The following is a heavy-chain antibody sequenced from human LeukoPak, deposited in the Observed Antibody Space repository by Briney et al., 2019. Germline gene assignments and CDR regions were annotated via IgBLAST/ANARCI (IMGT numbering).Heavy chain of an antibody. Sequence: SETLSLTCTVSGGSISSGSYYWSWLRQPAGKGLEWIGRIYTSGSTKYNPSLEIRVTISIDTSKNQFSLKLSSVTAADTAVYYCARWGCSGGSCYSDYWGQGTLVTVSS. CDR2: IYTSGST. CDR1: GGSISSGSYY. J-gene: IGHJ4*02. D-gene: IGHD2-15*01. CDR3: ARWGCSGGSCYSDY. V-gene: IGHV4-61*02.